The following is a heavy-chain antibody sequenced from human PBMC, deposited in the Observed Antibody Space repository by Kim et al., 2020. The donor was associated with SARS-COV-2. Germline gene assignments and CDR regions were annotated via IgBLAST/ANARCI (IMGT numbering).Heavy chain of an antibody. Sequence: TSNSPAFQGQVTISVDKSISTAYLQWSSLKASDTAMYYCARPPHQGDQDYWGQGTLVTVSS. CDR3: ARPPHQGDQDY. D-gene: IGHD2-21*02. V-gene: IGHV5-51*01. CDR2: T. J-gene: IGHJ4*02.